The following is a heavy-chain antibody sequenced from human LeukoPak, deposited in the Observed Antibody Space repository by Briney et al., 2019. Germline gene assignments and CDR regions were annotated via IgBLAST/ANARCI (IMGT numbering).Heavy chain of an antibody. CDR2: IYYSGST. Sequence: SETLSLACTVSGGSISSYYWSWIRQPPGKGLEWIGYIYYSGSTNYYPSLKSRVTISVDTSKNQFSLKLSSVTAADTAVYYCARDKGLHAFDIWGQGTMVTVSS. D-gene: IGHD4-11*01. CDR1: GGSISSYY. J-gene: IGHJ3*02. V-gene: IGHV4-59*01. CDR3: ARDKGLHAFDI.